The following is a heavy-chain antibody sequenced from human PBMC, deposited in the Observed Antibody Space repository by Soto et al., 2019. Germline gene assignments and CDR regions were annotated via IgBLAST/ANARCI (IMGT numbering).Heavy chain of an antibody. V-gene: IGHV1-2*02. CDR3: ARLQLEQGHY. CDR2: INPNSGGT. CDR1: GYTFTGHY. D-gene: IGHD1-1*01. Sequence: GASVKVSCKASGYTFTGHYMHWVRQAPGQGLEWMGWINPNSGGTNYAQKFQGRVTMTRDTSISTAYMELSRLRSDDTAVYYCARLQLEQGHYWGQGTLVTVSS. J-gene: IGHJ4*02.